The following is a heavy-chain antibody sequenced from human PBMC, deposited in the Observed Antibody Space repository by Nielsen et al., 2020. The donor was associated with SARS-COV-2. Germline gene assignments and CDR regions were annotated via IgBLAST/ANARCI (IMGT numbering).Heavy chain of an antibody. J-gene: IGHJ4*02. V-gene: IGHV1-2*06. CDR3: ARDQDSWYEYVY. D-gene: IGHD6-13*01. CDR1: GYTFTGYY. Sequence: ASVKVSCKASGYTFTGYYMHWVRQAPGQGLEWMGRINPNSGGTNYAQKFQGRVAMTRDTPISTAYMELSRLRSDDTAVYYCARDQDSWYEYVYWGQGTLVTVSS. CDR2: INPNSGGT.